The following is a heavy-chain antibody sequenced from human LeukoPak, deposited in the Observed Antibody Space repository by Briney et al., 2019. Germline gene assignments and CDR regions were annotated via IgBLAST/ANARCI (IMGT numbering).Heavy chain of an antibody. V-gene: IGHV1-2*02. Sequence: ASVKVSCKASGYTFTGYYMHWVRQAPGQGLEWMGWINPNSGGTNYAQKFHGRVTMTRATSISTAYMELSRLRSDDTAVYYCARGGYDSSGYPLVFDYWGQGTLVTVSS. J-gene: IGHJ4*02. CDR3: ARGGYDSSGYPLVFDY. D-gene: IGHD3-22*01. CDR2: INPNSGGT. CDR1: GYTFTGYY.